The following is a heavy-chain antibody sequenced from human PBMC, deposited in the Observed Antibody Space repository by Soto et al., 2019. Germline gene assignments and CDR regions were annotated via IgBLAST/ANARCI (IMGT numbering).Heavy chain of an antibody. CDR1: GFTFSSYS. CDR2: ISSSSSYI. J-gene: IGHJ6*02. CDR3: ARDLAKAVANYYGMDV. V-gene: IGHV3-21*01. D-gene: IGHD3-16*01. Sequence: PVGSLTLSCAASGFTFSSYSMNWVRQAPGKGLEWVSSISSSSSYIYYADSVKGRFTISRDNAKNSLYLQMNSLRAEDTAVYYCARDLAKAVANYYGMDVWGQGTTVTVSS.